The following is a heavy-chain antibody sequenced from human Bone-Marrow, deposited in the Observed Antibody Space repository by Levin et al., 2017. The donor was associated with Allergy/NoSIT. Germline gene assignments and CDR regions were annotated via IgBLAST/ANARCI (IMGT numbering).Heavy chain of an antibody. Sequence: SVKVSCKASGGTFNTYTLSWVRQAPGQGLEWMGRIIPMYGTTDYAQKFQGRLTITADLSTHTVYLELSSLRSEDSAVYYCARVPAFYYDSSGTYTDYWGQGTAVTVSS. CDR2: IIPMYGTT. CDR3: ARVPAFYYDSSGTYTDY. CDR1: GGTFNTYT. V-gene: IGHV1-69*13. D-gene: IGHD3-22*01. J-gene: IGHJ4*02.